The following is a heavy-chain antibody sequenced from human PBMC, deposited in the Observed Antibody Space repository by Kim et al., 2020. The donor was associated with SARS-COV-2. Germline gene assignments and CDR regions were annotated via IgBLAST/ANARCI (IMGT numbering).Heavy chain of an antibody. CDR3: ARLPDSSGWHYYFDY. D-gene: IGHD6-19*01. CDR2: IDPSDSYT. Sequence: GESLKISCKGSGYSFTSYWISWVRQMPGKGLEWMGRIDPSDSYTNYSPSFQGHVTISADKSISTAYLQWSSLKASDTAMYYCARLPDSSGWHYYFDYCGQGTLVTVSS. V-gene: IGHV5-10-1*01. CDR1: GYSFTSYW. J-gene: IGHJ4*02.